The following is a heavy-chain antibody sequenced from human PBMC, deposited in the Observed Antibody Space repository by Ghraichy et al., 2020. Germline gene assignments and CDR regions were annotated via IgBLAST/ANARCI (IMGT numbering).Heavy chain of an antibody. CDR1: GYTFTSYA. Sequence: ASVKVSCKASGYTFTSYAMHWVRQAPGQRLEWMGWINAGNGNTKYSQKFQGRVTITRDTSASTAYMELSSLRSEDTAVYYCARTLMYSSGRNGAFDIWGQGTMVTVSS. V-gene: IGHV1-3*01. CDR3: ARTLMYSSGRNGAFDI. CDR2: INAGNGNT. J-gene: IGHJ3*02. D-gene: IGHD6-19*01.